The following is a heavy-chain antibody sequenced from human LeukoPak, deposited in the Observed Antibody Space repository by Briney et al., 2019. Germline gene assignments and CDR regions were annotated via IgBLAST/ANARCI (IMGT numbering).Heavy chain of an antibody. D-gene: IGHD5-18*01. Sequence: ASVKVSCKASGYTFTGYYMHWVRQAPGQGLEWMGWINPNSGGTNYAQKFQGRVTMTRDTSISTAYMELSRLRSDDTAVYYCARDRNTAMIENDYWGQGTLVTVSS. J-gene: IGHJ4*02. CDR1: GYTFTGYY. V-gene: IGHV1-2*02. CDR2: INPNSGGT. CDR3: ARDRNTAMIENDY.